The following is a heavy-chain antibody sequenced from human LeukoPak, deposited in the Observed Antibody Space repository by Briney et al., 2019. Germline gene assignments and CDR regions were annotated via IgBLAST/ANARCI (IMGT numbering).Heavy chain of an antibody. J-gene: IGHJ4*02. Sequence: GGSLRLSCAASGFTFSSYWMNWVRQAPGKGLVWVSRIASDGSSTTYADSVKGRFSISRDDAKNTLYLQMNSLRADDTAVYYCATPLDYFDSSGYHQGGDWGQGTLVTVSS. D-gene: IGHD3-22*01. V-gene: IGHV3-74*01. CDR1: GFTFSSYW. CDR3: ATPLDYFDSSGYHQGGD. CDR2: IASDGSST.